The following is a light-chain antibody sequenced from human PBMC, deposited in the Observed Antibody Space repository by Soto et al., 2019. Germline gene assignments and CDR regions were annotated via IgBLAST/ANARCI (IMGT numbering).Light chain of an antibody. V-gene: IGLV1-44*01. CDR2: SNN. Sequence: QSVLTQPPSASGTPGQRVTISCSGSSSNIGSNTVNWYQQLPGTAPKLLIYSNNQRPSGVPDRFSGSKSGTSASLAISGLQSEDEADYYCSSYAGTNNHHVFGTGTKVTVL. CDR1: SSNIGSNT. CDR3: SSYAGTNNHHV. J-gene: IGLJ1*01.